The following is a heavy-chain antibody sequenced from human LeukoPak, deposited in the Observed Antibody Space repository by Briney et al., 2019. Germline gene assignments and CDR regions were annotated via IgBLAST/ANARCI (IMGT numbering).Heavy chain of an antibody. J-gene: IGHJ3*02. Sequence: SETLSLTCTVSGGSISSYYWSWIRQPPGKGLEWIGYVFYSGSTNYNPSLKSRVTISVDTSKNQFSLKLSSVTAADTAVYYCARDVGSSGYNAFDIWGQGTVVIVSS. CDR1: GGSISSYY. CDR2: VFYSGST. V-gene: IGHV4-59*01. CDR3: ARDVGSSGYNAFDI. D-gene: IGHD3-22*01.